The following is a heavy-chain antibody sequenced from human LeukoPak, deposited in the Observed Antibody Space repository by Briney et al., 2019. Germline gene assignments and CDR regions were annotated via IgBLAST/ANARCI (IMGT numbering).Heavy chain of an antibody. Sequence: GASVEVSCKASGYTFTSYGISWVRQAPGQGLEWMGWISAYNGNTNYAQKLQGRVTMATDTSTSTAYMELRSLRSDDTAVYYCARDRYCSSTSCRYYYYYGMDVWGQGTTVTVSS. CDR2: ISAYNGNT. CDR3: ARDRYCSSTSCRYYYYYGMDV. J-gene: IGHJ6*02. CDR1: GYTFTSYG. D-gene: IGHD2-2*01. V-gene: IGHV1-18*01.